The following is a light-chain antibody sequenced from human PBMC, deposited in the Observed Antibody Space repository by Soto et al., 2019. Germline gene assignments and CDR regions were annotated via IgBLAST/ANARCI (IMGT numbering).Light chain of an antibody. CDR3: NSYVGSNNYV. V-gene: IGLV2-8*01. CDR1: SSDVGRYNY. J-gene: IGLJ1*01. CDR2: EVT. Sequence: QSALTQPPSASGSPGQFVTISCIGTSSDVGRYNYVSWYQHHPGKAPKLIIYEVTKRPSGVPDRFSGSKSGNTASLTASGLQADDEADYYCNSYVGSNNYVFGTGTKSPS.